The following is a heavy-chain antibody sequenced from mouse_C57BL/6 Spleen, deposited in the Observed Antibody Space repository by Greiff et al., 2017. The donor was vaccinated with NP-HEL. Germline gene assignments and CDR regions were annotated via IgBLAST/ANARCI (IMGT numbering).Heavy chain of an antibody. CDR1: GYTFTSYW. Sequence: QVQLQQPGAELVMPGASVKLSCKASGYTFTSYWMHWVKQRPGQGLEWIGEIDPSDSYTNYNQKFKGKSTLTVDKSSSTAYMQRSSLTSEDSAVYYGARGGLITKGKDYWGQGTSVTVSS. CDR3: ARGGLITKGKDY. J-gene: IGHJ4*01. D-gene: IGHD2-4*01. V-gene: IGHV1-69*01. CDR2: IDPSDSYT.